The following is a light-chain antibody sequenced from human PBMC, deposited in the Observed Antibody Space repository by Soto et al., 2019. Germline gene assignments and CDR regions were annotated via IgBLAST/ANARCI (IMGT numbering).Light chain of an antibody. Sequence: ELVSKQSPGTLSLSPGERATLPCSASQSVSSSYLAWYQQKPGQAPRLLIYGAASRATGIPDRFSGIGSGTDFTLTISRLEPEDFAVYYCQQYGSASWTFGQGTKVDIK. J-gene: IGKJ1*01. CDR3: QQYGSASWT. V-gene: IGKV3-20*01. CDR1: QSVSSSY. CDR2: GAA.